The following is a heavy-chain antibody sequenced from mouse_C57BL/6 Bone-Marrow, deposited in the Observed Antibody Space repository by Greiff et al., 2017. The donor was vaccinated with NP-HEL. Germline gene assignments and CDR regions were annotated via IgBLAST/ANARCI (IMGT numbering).Heavy chain of an antibody. V-gene: IGHV1-39*01. Sequence: VQLQQSGPELVKPGASVKISCTASGYSFTDYNMNWVKQSHGKSLEWIGVINPNYGTTSYNQKFKGKATLTVDQSSSTDYMQLHSLTSEDDAVYYCARQNSKGGYFDVWGTGTTVTVSS. CDR2: INPNYGTT. CDR3: ARQNSKGGYFDV. D-gene: IGHD2-5*01. CDR1: GYSFTDYN. J-gene: IGHJ1*03.